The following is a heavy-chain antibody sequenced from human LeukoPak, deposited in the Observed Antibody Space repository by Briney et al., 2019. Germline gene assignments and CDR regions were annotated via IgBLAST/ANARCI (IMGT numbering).Heavy chain of an antibody. Sequence: GGSLRLSCATSGFTFSSYAMSWVRQAPGKGLEWVSYINHNGEMIFYPDFVKGRFTISRDNAKNSLYLQMNSLRDEDTAVYYCARDNDWAFHYWGQGTLVTVSS. CDR2: INHNGEMI. CDR3: ARDNDWAFHY. J-gene: IGHJ4*02. V-gene: IGHV3-48*02. D-gene: IGHD3-9*01. CDR1: GFTFSSYA.